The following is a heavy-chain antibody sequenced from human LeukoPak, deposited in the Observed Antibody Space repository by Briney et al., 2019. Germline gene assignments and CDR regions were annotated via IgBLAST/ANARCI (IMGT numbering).Heavy chain of an antibody. V-gene: IGHV3-48*01. D-gene: IGHD2-2*01. CDR2: ISSSSSTI. Sequence: GGSLRLSCAASGFTFSSYSMNWVRQAPGKGLEWVSYISSSSSTIYYVDSVKGRFTISRDNAKNSLYLQVNSLRAEDTAVYYCARENRGYCSSTSCSYFDSWGHGTLVTVSS. J-gene: IGHJ4*01. CDR3: ARENRGYCSSTSCSYFDS. CDR1: GFTFSSYS.